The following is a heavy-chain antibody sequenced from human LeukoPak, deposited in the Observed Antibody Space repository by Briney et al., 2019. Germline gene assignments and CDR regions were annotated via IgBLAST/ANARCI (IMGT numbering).Heavy chain of an antibody. D-gene: IGHD3-22*01. CDR3: ARVLYGSYGMDV. CDR2: IYYSGST. J-gene: IGHJ6*02. CDR1: GDSISSYY. V-gene: IGHV4-59*01. Sequence: PSETLSLTCTVSGDSISSYYWSWIRQPPGKGLEWIGYIYYSGSTNYNPSLKSRVTISVDTSKNQFSLELSSVTAADTAVYFCARVLYGSYGMDVWGQGTTVTVSS.